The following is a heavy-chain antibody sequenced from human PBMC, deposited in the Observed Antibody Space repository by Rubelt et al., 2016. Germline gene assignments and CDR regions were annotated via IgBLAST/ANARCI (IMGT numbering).Heavy chain of an antibody. D-gene: IGHD3/OR15-3a*01. J-gene: IGHJ5*02. CDR1: GGSISSYY. Sequence: CTVSGGSISSYYWSWIRQPPGKGLEWIGNIHYTGSTNYNPSLQSRVTISEDTSKNQFSLRLGSVTAADTAVYYCARRVAGTGYSRENWFDPWGQGTLVTVSS. CDR2: IHYTGST. CDR3: ARRVAGTGYSRENWFDP. V-gene: IGHV4-59*08.